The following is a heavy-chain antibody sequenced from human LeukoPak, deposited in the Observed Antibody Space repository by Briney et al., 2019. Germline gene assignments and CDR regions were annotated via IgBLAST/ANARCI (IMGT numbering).Heavy chain of an antibody. CDR2: IYYSGST. CDR3: ARSVDIVATIWGN. Sequence: PSETLSLTCTVSGGSISSYYWSWIRQPPGKGLEWIGYIYYSGSTNYNPSLKSRVTISVDTSKNQFSLKLSSVTAADTAVYYCARSVDIVATIWGNWGQGTQVTVSS. J-gene: IGHJ4*02. CDR1: GGSISSYY. V-gene: IGHV4-59*01. D-gene: IGHD5-12*01.